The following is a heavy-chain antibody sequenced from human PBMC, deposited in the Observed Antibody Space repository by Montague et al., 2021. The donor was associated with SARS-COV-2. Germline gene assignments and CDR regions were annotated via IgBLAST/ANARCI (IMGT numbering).Heavy chain of an antibody. CDR1: GFTFSTFA. J-gene: IGHJ4*02. CDR2: ISLSGGST. V-gene: IGHV3-23*01. Sequence: SLRLSSSASGFTFSTFAMSWVRQAPGKGLEWVSAISLSGGSTYYADSVKGRFTISRDNSKNTLFLQMNSLRAEDTAVYYCAKGGVVVVAATDLDYWGQGTLVTVSS. D-gene: IGHD2-15*01. CDR3: AKGGVVVVAATDLDY.